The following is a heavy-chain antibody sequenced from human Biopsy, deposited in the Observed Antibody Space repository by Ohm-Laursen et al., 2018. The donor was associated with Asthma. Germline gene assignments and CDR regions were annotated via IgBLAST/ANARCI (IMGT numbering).Heavy chain of an antibody. CDR2: LIPVLGTP. CDR3: ARGYSGSDRIVYYYSGLEV. CDR1: GDSFSNYA. V-gene: IGHV1-69*01. D-gene: IGHD5-12*01. J-gene: IGHJ6*02. Sequence: SSVKVSCKASGDSFSNYAISWVRQAPRQGLEWMGGLIPVLGTPDHAQMFEGMVTITADESTSTAYMELSSLSSEDTAVYYCARGYSGSDRIVYYYSGLEVWGQGTTVTVSS.